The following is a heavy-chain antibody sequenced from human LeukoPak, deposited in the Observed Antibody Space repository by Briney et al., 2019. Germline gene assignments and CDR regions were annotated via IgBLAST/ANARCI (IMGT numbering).Heavy chain of an antibody. J-gene: IGHJ4*02. CDR1: GDSINYYY. Sequence: PSETLSLTCTVSGDSINYYYWSWIRQPPGKGLEWIGYIYYSGSTKYNPSLKSRLTISVDTSKNQFSLRLTSVAAADTAVYYCARHPYANWGGAHFDYWGQGTLVTVSS. CDR2: IYYSGST. CDR3: ARHPYANWGGAHFDY. D-gene: IGHD7-27*01. V-gene: IGHV4-59*08.